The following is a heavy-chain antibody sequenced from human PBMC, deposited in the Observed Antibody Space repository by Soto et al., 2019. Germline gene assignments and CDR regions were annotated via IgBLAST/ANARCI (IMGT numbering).Heavy chain of an antibody. Sequence: QVQLVESGGGVVQPGTSLRLSCAASGFTFGNYGMHWVRQPPGKGLEWISSILYDGSDKYYADSVKGRFTISRDGSKNTLYLQMDALRDEDTAIYYCAKVGSFYVPRSPFDSWGRGIVVTVSS. J-gene: IGHJ4*02. V-gene: IGHV3-30*18. CDR2: ILYDGSDK. D-gene: IGHD1-26*01. CDR1: GFTFGNYG. CDR3: AKVGSFYVPRSPFDS.